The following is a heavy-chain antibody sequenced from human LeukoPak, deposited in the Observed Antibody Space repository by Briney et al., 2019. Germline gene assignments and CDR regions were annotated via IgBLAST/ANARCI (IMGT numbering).Heavy chain of an antibody. CDR1: GFTFDDYA. Sequence: GRSLRLSCAASGFTFDDYAMHWVRQAPGKGLKWVSGISWNSGSIGYADSVKGRFTISRDNAKNSLYLQMNSLRAEDTALYYCAKDTSPVGALFDYWGQGTLVTVSS. CDR3: AKDTSPVGALFDY. CDR2: ISWNSGSI. J-gene: IGHJ4*02. V-gene: IGHV3-9*01. D-gene: IGHD3-16*01.